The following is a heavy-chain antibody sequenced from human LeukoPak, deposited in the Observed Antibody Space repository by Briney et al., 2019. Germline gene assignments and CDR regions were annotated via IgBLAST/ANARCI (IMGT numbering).Heavy chain of an antibody. Sequence: QPGGPLRLSCGACGFTFDDYAMLWVRQAPGKGLEWVSLMSGDGGSIYYADSVKGRFTISRDNSKNSLHLQRYSQRTEDTALYYCAKDSGFETFGGQGTLVTVSS. D-gene: IGHD2/OR15-2a*01. CDR3: AKDSGFETF. J-gene: IGHJ4*02. V-gene: IGHV3-43*02. CDR2: MSGDGGSI. CDR1: GFTFDDYA.